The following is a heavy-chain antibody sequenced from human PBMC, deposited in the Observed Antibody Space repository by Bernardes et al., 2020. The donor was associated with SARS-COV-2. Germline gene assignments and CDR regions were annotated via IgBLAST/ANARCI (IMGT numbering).Heavy chain of an antibody. V-gene: IGHV3-33*01. CDR1: GFTFSNYG. D-gene: IGHD6-13*01. Sequence: SLRLSCAASGFTFSNYGMHWVRQAPGKGLEWVAVIWYDGSNKYYADSVKGRFTVSRDSSKNTMYLQMDSLRVEDTAVYYCARDGGQQPSDYWGQGTLVTVSS. CDR3: ARDGGQQPSDY. CDR2: IWYDGSNK. J-gene: IGHJ4*02.